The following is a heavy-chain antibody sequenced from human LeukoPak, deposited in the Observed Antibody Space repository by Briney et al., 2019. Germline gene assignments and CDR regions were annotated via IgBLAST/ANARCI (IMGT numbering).Heavy chain of an antibody. V-gene: IGHV5-51*01. CDR2: MYPGDSDT. D-gene: IGHD5-18*01. CDR1: GYSFTSYW. Sequence: GESLKISCKGSGYSFTSYWIGWVRQMPGKGLEWMGIMYPGDSDTRYSPSFQGQVTISADKSISTAYLQWSSLKASDTAMYYCARHSQYSYGYGGQDYWGQGTLVTVSS. J-gene: IGHJ4*02. CDR3: ARHSQYSYGYGGQDY.